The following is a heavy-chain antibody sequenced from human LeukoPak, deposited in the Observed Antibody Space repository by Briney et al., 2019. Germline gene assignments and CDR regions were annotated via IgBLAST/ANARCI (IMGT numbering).Heavy chain of an antibody. Sequence: GESLKISCKASGYSSSNYWIGWVRQMPGKGLEWMGIIYPSDSDTRYSPSFQGQVTISADKSISTAYLQWSSLKASDTAMYYCARPSNSGYDFWGQGALVTVSS. J-gene: IGHJ4*02. CDR2: IYPSDSDT. D-gene: IGHD5-12*01. CDR3: ARPSNSGYDF. V-gene: IGHV5-51*01. CDR1: GYSSSNYW.